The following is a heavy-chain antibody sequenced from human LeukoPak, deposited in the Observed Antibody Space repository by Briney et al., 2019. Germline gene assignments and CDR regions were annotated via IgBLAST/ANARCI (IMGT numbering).Heavy chain of an antibody. CDR1: GYTFTGYY. CDR3: ARGFPPALTGDHGAYDYYYYMDV. V-gene: IGHV1-46*01. D-gene: IGHD1-14*01. CDR2: INPSGGST. J-gene: IGHJ6*03. Sequence: GASVKVSCKASGYTFTGYYMHWVRQAPGQGLEWMGIINPSGGSTSYAQKFQGRVTMTRDTSTSTVYMELSSLRSEDTAVYYCARGFPPALTGDHGAYDYYYYMDVWGKGTTVTISS.